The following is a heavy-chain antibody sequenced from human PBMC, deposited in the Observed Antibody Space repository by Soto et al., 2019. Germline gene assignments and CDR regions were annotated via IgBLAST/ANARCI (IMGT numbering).Heavy chain of an antibody. CDR3: ASGQQVILRYYYGLDV. Sequence: EVQLVETGGGLIQPGGSLRLSCAASGLTVSTNYMTWVRQAPGKGLEWVSVIYYEDGGTYYADSVKGRFSISRDSSRNTLYLQMNSLRAEDTAVYYCASGQQVILRYYYGLDVWGQGTTVTVSS. CDR1: GLTVSTNY. D-gene: IGHD6-13*01. V-gene: IGHV3-53*02. CDR2: IYYEDGGT. J-gene: IGHJ6*02.